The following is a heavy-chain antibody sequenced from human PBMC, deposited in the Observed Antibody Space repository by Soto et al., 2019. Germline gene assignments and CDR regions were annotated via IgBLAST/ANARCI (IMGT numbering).Heavy chain of an antibody. CDR2: ISAYNGNT. CDR3: ARDAWDDIVVVPAAIGYYYYMDV. J-gene: IGHJ6*03. CDR1: GYTFTSYV. V-gene: IGHV1-18*01. Sequence: GASVKVSCKASGYTFTSYVISWVRQAPGQGLEWMGWISAYNGNTNYAQKLQGRVTMTTDTSTSTAYMELRSLRSDDTAVYYCARDAWDDIVVVPAAIGYYYYMDVWGKGTTVTVSS. D-gene: IGHD2-2*02.